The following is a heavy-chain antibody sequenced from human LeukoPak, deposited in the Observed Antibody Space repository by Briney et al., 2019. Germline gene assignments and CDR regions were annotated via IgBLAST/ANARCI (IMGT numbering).Heavy chain of an antibody. J-gene: IGHJ4*02. CDR3: ASIGGTSLEY. D-gene: IGHD4-23*01. V-gene: IGHV1-2*02. CDR2: INPNSGGT. CDR1: GYTFTGYY. Sequence: ASVKVSCKASGYTFTGYYMYWVRQAPGQGLEWMGWINPNSGGTKYAQKFQGRVTMTRDTSINTAYMEVSRLRSDDTAVYYCASIGGTSLEYWGQGTLVTVSS.